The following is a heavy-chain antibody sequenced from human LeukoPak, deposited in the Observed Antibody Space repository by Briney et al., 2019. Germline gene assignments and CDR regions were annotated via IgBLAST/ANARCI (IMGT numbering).Heavy chain of an antibody. V-gene: IGHV1-2*02. CDR3: AGAGIAVAGSLLWFVY. D-gene: IGHD6-19*01. J-gene: IGHJ4*02. CDR1: GYTFTGYY. CDR2: INPNSGGT. Sequence: ASVKVSCKASGYTFTGYYMHWVRQAPGQGLEWMGWINPNSGGTNYAQKFQGRVTMTRDTSIRTAYMELSRLRSDDTAVYYCAGAGIAVAGSLLWFVYWGQGTLVTVSS.